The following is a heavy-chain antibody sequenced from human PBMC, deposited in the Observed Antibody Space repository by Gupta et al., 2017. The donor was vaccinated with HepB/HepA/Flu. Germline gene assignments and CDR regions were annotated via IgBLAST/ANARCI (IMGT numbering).Heavy chain of an antibody. J-gene: IGHJ1*01. V-gene: IGHV3-23*01. Sequence: EVELLESGGGLVQPGGSLRLSCAASGFIFSSYAMSWVRQATGKGLEWVSVISGSGRNTYYTDSVKGRFTMSRDNSKDTLYLEMNSLRADDTAVYYCARDSRIAAPGFEYFQSWGQGTLVTVSS. D-gene: IGHD6-13*01. CDR3: ARDSRIAAPGFEYFQS. CDR1: GFIFSSYA. CDR2: ISGSGRNT.